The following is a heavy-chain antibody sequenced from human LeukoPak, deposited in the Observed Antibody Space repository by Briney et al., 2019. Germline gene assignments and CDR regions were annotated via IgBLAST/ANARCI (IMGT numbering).Heavy chain of an antibody. J-gene: IGHJ6*04. CDR3: AELGITMIGGV. CDR1: GFTFSRYW. Sequence: GGSLRLSCAASGFTFSRYWMSWVRQAPGKGLEWVANIKQDGSEKYYVDSVKGRFTISRDNAKNSLYLQMNSLRAEDTAVYYCAELGITMIGGVWGKGTTVTISS. V-gene: IGHV3-7*01. D-gene: IGHD3-10*02. CDR2: IKQDGSEK.